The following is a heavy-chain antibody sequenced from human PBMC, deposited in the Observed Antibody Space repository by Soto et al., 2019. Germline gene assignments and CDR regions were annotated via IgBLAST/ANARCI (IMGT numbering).Heavy chain of an antibody. V-gene: IGHV1-2*02. D-gene: IGHD2-8*01. CDR2: INPNSGGT. J-gene: IGHJ6*02. CDR3: ARARAYCTNGVCYPGGMDV. Sequence: ASVKVSCKASGYTFTGCYMHWVRQAPGQGLEWMGWINPNSGGTNYAQKFQGRVTMTRDTSISTAYMELSRLRSDDTAVYYCARARAYCTNGVCYPGGMDVWGQGTTVTVSS. CDR1: GYTFTGCY.